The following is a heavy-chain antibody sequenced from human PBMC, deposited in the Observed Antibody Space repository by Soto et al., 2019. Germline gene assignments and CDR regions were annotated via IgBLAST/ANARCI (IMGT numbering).Heavy chain of an antibody. D-gene: IGHD1-26*01. CDR2: IYHSGST. V-gene: IGHV4-4*02. CDR3: ARRDPSREWELLGDY. J-gene: IGHJ4*02. CDR1: GGSISSSNW. Sequence: SETLSLTCAVSGGSISSSNWWSWVRQPPGKGLEWIGEIYHSGSTNYNPSLKSRVTISEDKSKNQFSLKLSSVTAADTAVYYCARRDPSREWELLGDYWGQGTLVTVSS.